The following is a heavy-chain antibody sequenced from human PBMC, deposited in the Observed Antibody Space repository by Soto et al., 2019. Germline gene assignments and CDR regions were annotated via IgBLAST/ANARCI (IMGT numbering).Heavy chain of an antibody. V-gene: IGHV4-38-2*01. Sequence: SETLSLTCAVSGYSISSGYYWGWIRQPPGKGLEWIGSIYHSGSTYYNPSLKSRVTISVDTSKNQFSLKLSSVTAADTAVYYCARGDDYGGNWVGYWGQGTLVTVSS. CDR1: GYSISSGYY. CDR3: ARGDDYGGNWVGY. D-gene: IGHD4-17*01. CDR2: IYHSGST. J-gene: IGHJ4*02.